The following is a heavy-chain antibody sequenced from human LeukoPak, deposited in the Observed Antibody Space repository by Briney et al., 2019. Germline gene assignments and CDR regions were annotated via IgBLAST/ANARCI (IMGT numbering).Heavy chain of an antibody. D-gene: IGHD5-18*01. CDR1: GGSFSGYY. J-gene: IGHJ6*03. V-gene: IGHV4-34*01. CDR3: ARDWIQLWPRLYMDV. Sequence: SETLSLTCAVYGGSFSGYYWSWIRQPPGKGLEWIGEINHSGSTNYNPSLKSRVTISVDTSKNQFSLKLSSVTAADTAVYYCARDWIQLWPRLYMDVWGKGTTVTVSS. CDR2: INHSGST.